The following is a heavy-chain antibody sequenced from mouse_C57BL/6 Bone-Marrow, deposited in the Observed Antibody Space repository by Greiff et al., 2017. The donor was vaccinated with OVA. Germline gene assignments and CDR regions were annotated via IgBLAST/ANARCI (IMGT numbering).Heavy chain of an antibody. V-gene: IGHV14-4*01. Sequence: EVQLQQSGAELVRPGASVKLSCTASGFNIKDDYMPWVKQRPEQGLEWIGWIDPENGDTEYASKFQGKATITADTSSNTAYLQLSSLTSEDTAVYYCTSYGGFAYWGQGTLVTVSA. CDR3: TSYGGFAY. CDR2: IDPENGDT. D-gene: IGHD1-1*01. J-gene: IGHJ3*01. CDR1: GFNIKDDY.